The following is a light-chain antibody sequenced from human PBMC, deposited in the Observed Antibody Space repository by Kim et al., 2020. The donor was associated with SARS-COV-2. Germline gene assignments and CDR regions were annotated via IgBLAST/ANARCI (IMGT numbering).Light chain of an antibody. CDR1: GSIGTC. V-gene: IGKV1-5*03. CDR3: QHYSRFPYT. Sequence: SASVGDRVTITCRASGSIGTCLAWYQQKPGRAPRLLIYLASTLENGVPSRFSGTGSGTEFSLSITILQPDDFATYYCQHYSRFPYTFGQGTKLDIK. CDR2: LAS. J-gene: IGKJ2*01.